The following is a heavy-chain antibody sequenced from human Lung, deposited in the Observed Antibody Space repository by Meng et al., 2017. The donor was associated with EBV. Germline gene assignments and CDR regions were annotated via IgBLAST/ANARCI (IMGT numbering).Heavy chain of an antibody. CDR3: AREYSSSSGLPGP. D-gene: IGHD6-6*01. CDR2: IYDSGST. J-gene: IGHJ5*02. CDR1: GGSFSGYY. Sequence: QVWVERGGDGLFNPSETLSLSCAVYGGSFSGYYWSWIRQPPGKGLEWIGYIYDSGSTSYNPSLMSRVTISVDTSRNQFSLKLTSVTAADTAVYYCAREYSSSSGLPGPWGQGTLVTVSS. V-gene: IGHV4-34*01.